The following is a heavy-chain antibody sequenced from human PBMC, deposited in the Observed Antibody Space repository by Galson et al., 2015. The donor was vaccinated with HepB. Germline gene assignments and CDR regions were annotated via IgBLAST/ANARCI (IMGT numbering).Heavy chain of an antibody. CDR3: TRDEDYDYIWGSWFEY. J-gene: IGHJ4*02. CDR2: IRSKGYGATT. V-gene: IGHV3-49*03. CDR1: GFTFGDYA. D-gene: IGHD3-16*01. Sequence: SLRLSCAASGFTFGDYAMSWFRQAPGKGLEWVGFIRSKGYGATTGYAASVKGRFTISRDDSKSIAYLQMNSLKTEDTAVYYCTRDEDYDYIWGSWFEYWGQGTLATVSS.